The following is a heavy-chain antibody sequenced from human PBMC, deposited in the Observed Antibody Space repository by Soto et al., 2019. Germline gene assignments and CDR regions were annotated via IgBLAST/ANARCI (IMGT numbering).Heavy chain of an antibody. CDR3: ARGGDYYDSSGYYRPFDY. J-gene: IGHJ4*02. V-gene: IGHV3-48*03. Sequence: PGGSLRLSCAASGFTFSGHEMNWVRQGPGKGLEWVSYLSSSGITIYYADSVKGRFTISRDNAKNSMYLQMNSLRADDTAVYYCARGGDYYDSSGYYRPFDYWGQGTLVTVSS. CDR2: LSSSGITI. D-gene: IGHD3-22*01. CDR1: GFTFSGHE.